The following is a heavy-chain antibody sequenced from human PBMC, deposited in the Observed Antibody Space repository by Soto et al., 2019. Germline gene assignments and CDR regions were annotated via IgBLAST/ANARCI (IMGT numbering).Heavy chain of an antibody. J-gene: IGHJ6*02. CDR2: ISYDGSNK. Sequence: GGSLRLSCAASGFTFSSYAMHWVRQAPGKGLEWVAVISYDGSNKYYADSVKGRFTISRDNSKTTLYLQMNSLRAEDTAVYYCARDRGSVLRSDCGTDVRGQGTTVTVSS. CDR3: ARDRGSVLRSDCGTDV. CDR1: GFTFSSYA. D-gene: IGHD3-10*01. V-gene: IGHV3-30-3*01.